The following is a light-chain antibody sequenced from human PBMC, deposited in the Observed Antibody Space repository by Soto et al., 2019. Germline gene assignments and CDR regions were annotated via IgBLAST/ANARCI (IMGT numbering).Light chain of an antibody. Sequence: QSALTQPASVSGSPGQSITISCTGTSSDVGGYNYVSWYQQHPVKAPKLMIYDVSNRPSGVSNRFSGSKSGNTASLTISGLQAEDEADYYCSSYTSSTPYVFGTGTKLTVL. J-gene: IGLJ1*01. CDR2: DVS. CDR3: SSYTSSTPYV. V-gene: IGLV2-14*01. CDR1: SSDVGGYNY.